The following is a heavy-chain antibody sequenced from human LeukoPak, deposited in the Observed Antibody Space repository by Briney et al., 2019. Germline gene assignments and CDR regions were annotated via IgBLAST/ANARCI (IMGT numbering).Heavy chain of an antibody. D-gene: IGHD2/OR15-2a*01. V-gene: IGHV4-39*02. CDR2: IYYSGST. J-gene: IGHJ6*02. CDR3: ARDSTHYYYYGMDV. CDR1: GGSISSSSYY. Sequence: SETLSLTCTVSGGSISSSSYYWGWIRQPPGKGLEWIGSIYYSGSTYYNPSLKSRVTISVDTSKNQFSLKLSSVTAADTAVYYCARDSTHYYYYGMDVWGQGTTVTVSS.